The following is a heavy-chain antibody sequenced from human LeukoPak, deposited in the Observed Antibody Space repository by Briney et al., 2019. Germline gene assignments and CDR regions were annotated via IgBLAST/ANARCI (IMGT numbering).Heavy chain of an antibody. D-gene: IGHD3-16*01. V-gene: IGHV4-38-2*02. CDR3: ARSERNDYVKY. J-gene: IGHJ4*02. CDR1: GYSISSGYD. CDR2: ISQSGTT. Sequence: SETLSLTCTVSGYSISSGYDWGWIRQAAGKGLEWLGSISQSGTTYDNPSLKSRVTLSVDTSKNQVSLKLSSVTAADTAVYYCARSERNDYVKYWGQGILVTVSS.